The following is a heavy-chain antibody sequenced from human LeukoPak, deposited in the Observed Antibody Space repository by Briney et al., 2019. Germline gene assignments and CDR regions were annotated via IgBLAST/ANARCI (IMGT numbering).Heavy chain of an antibody. CDR2: ISGSGGST. CDR1: GFTFSSYA. D-gene: IGHD3-22*01. J-gene: IGHJ4*02. V-gene: IGHV3-23*01. CDR3: AKHFLRNFVLYDSSGYHFDY. Sequence: GGSLRLSCAASGFTFSSYAMSWVRQAPGKGLEWVSAISGSGGSTYYADSVKGRFTISRDNSKNTLYLQMNSLRAEDTAVYYCAKHFLRNFVLYDSSGYHFDYWGQGTLVTVSS.